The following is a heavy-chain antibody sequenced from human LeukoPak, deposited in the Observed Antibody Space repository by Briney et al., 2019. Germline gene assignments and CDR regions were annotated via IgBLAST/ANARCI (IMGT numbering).Heavy chain of an antibody. J-gene: IGHJ4*02. V-gene: IGHV3-48*02. Sequence: PGGSLRLSCAASGFTFSSYSMNWVRQAPGKGLEWVSYISSSSSTIYYADSVKGRFTTSRDNAKNSLYLQMNSLRDEDTAVYYCARDEFEGSSWYGDYWGQGTLVTVSS. CDR3: ARDEFEGSSWYGDY. D-gene: IGHD6-13*01. CDR2: ISSSSSTI. CDR1: GFTFSSYS.